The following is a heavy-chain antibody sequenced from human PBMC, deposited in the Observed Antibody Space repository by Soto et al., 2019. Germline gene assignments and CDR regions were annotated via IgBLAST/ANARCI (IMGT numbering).Heavy chain of an antibody. Sequence: QVQLQESGPGLVKPSETLSLTCTVSGASLNNYYWTWNRQPPGKGLEWIGYIHYSGSTSYNPSLKNRVTISRGTSKKQFYLNLTSVTAADTAVYFCARSYSNGWDSSGYWGQGTPVTVSS. V-gene: IGHV4-59*01. D-gene: IGHD6-19*01. CDR1: GASLNNYY. J-gene: IGHJ4*02. CDR3: ARSYSNGWDSSGY. CDR2: IHYSGST.